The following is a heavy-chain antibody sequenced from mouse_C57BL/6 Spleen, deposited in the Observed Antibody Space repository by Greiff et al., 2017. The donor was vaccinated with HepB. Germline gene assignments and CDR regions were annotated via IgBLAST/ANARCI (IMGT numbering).Heavy chain of an antibody. J-gene: IGHJ2*01. CDR1: GYTFTSYW. CDR3: ARANWDRGYFDY. CDR2: IYPSDSET. Sequence: VQLQQPGAELVRPGSSVKLSCKASGYTFTSYWMDWVKQRPGQGLEWIGNIYPSDSETHYNQKFKDKATLTVDKSSSTAYMQLSSLTSEDSAVYYCARANWDRGYFDYGGQGTTLTVSS. V-gene: IGHV1-61*01. D-gene: IGHD4-1*01.